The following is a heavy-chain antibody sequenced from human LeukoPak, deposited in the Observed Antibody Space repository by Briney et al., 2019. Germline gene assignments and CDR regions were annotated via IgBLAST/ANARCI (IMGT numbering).Heavy chain of an antibody. CDR3: ARDCGTTSCSLFDY. Sequence: PGGSLRLSCAASGFTFSSYAMHWVRQAPGKGLEWVAVISYDGSNKYYADSVKGRFTISRDNSKNTLYLQMNSLRAEDTAVYYCARDCGTTSCSLFDYWGQGTLVTVSS. CDR1: GFTFSSYA. CDR2: ISYDGSNK. V-gene: IGHV3-30-3*01. D-gene: IGHD2-2*01. J-gene: IGHJ4*02.